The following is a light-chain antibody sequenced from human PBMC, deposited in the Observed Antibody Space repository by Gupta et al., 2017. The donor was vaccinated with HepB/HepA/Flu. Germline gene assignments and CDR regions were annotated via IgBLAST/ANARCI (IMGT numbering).Light chain of an antibody. CDR1: SSNVGGDN. J-gene: IGLJ1*01. V-gene: IGLV1-47*02. CDR2: NAD. Sequence: QPVLTQPPSASGTPGQRVAVSCSGSSSNVGGDNVYWYRQLQGTAPILLIYNADRRPSGVPDRFSGSKSGTSASLAISGLRSEDEADYYCAAWDNSLSAYVFGTGTGVTVL. CDR3: AAWDNSLSAYV.